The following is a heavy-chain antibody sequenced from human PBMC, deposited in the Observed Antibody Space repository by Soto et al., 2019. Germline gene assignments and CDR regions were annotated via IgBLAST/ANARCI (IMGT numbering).Heavy chain of an antibody. D-gene: IGHD1-26*01. J-gene: IGHJ4*02. CDR2: ISSSSSYI. CDR3: ASSRWDLGATTVPPFDY. Sequence: FLRLSCAASGFTFSSYSMNWVRQAPGKGLEWVSSISSSSSYIHYADSVKGRFTISRDNAKNSLYLQMNSLRAEDTAVYYCASSRWDLGATTVPPFDYWGQGTLVTVSS. CDR1: GFTFSSYS. V-gene: IGHV3-21*01.